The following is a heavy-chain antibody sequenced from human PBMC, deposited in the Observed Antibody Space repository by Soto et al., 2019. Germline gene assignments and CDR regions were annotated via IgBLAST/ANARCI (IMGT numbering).Heavy chain of an antibody. J-gene: IGHJ6*02. V-gene: IGHV3-23*01. Sequence: GGSLRLSCAASGFTFSSYAMSWVRRAPGKGLEWVSAISASGGSTYYADSVKGRFTISRDNSKNTLYLQLNSLRAEDTAVYYYAKYRNAYYYYAMDVWGQGTTVTVSS. CDR2: ISASGGST. D-gene: IGHD1-1*01. CDR3: AKYRNAYYYYAMDV. CDR1: GFTFSSYA.